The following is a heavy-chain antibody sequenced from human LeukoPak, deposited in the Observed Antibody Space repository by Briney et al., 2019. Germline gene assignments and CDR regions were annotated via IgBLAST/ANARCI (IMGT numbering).Heavy chain of an antibody. CDR3: ARDRDSGSFSYYYGMDV. CDR1: GFTFSSYW. J-gene: IGHJ6*02. Sequence: GGSLRLSCAASGFTFSSYWMSWVRQAPGKGLEWVANIKQDGSEKYYVDSVKGRFTISRDNAKNSLYLQMNSLRAEDTAVYYCARDRDSGSFSYYYGMDVWGQGTTVTVSS. CDR2: IKQDGSEK. V-gene: IGHV3-7*01. D-gene: IGHD6-19*01.